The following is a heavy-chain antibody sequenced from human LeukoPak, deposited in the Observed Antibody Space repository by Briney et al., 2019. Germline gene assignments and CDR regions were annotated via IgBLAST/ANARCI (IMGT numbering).Heavy chain of an antibody. CDR2: IWYDGSDK. V-gene: IGHV3-30*02. J-gene: IGHJ6*02. CDR3: AKDRRESSGWQYKYYYYAMDV. D-gene: IGHD6-19*01. Sequence: PGGSLRLPCVASGFTFSSYGMQWASQAPGKGLGWVAVIWYDGSDKYYGESVKGRFTISRDNSKNTLYLQMNSLRPEDTAVYYCAKDRRESSGWQYKYYYYAMDVWGQGTTVTVSS. CDR1: GFTFSSYG.